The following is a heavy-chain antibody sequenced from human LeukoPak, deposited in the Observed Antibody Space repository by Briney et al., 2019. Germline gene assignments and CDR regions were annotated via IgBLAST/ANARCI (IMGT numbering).Heavy chain of an antibody. V-gene: IGHV4-34*01. CDR3: ARGKDYYGSGSIGDY. Sequence: SETLSLTCAVYGGSFSGYYWSWIRQPPGKGLEWIGEINHSGSTNYNPSLKSRVTISVDTSKNQFSLKLSSVTAADTAVYYCARGKDYYGSGSIGDYWGQGTLVTVSS. CDR2: INHSGST. J-gene: IGHJ4*02. D-gene: IGHD3-10*01. CDR1: GGSFSGYY.